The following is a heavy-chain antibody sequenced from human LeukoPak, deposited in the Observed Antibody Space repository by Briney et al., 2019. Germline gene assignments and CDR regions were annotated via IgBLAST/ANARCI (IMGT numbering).Heavy chain of an antibody. D-gene: IGHD6-6*01. Sequence: SETLSLTCTVSGGSISSYYWSWIRQPPGKGLEWIGYIYYSGSTNYNPSLKSRVTISVDTSKNQFSLKLSSVTAADTAVYYCARARRGSSSSEDLFDYWGQGTLVTLSS. CDR2: IYYSGST. CDR1: GGSISSYY. J-gene: IGHJ4*02. V-gene: IGHV4-59*01. CDR3: ARARRGSSSSEDLFDY.